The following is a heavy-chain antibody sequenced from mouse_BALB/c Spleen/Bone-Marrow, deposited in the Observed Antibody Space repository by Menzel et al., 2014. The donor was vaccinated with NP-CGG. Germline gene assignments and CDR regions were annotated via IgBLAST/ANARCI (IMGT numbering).Heavy chain of an antibody. CDR1: GFTFSSYG. Sequence: EVQLVESGGGLVQPGGSLKLSCAASGFTFSSYGMSWVRQTPDKRLELVATINSNGGSTYYPDSVKGRFTISRDNAKNTLYLQMSSPKSEDTAMYYCARDRGWLLRFAYWGQGTLVTVSA. D-gene: IGHD2-3*01. CDR2: INSNGGST. CDR3: ARDRGWLLRFAY. J-gene: IGHJ3*01. V-gene: IGHV5-6-3*01.